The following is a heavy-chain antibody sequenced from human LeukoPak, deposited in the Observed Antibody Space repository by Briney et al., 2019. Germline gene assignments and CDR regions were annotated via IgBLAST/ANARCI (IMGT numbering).Heavy chain of an antibody. D-gene: IGHD2-15*01. CDR1: GYSFTSYW. CDR3: ARPDCSGGSCYALDY. Sequence: GGSLKISCKGSGYSFTSYWIGWVRQMPGKGLEWMGIIYPGDSDTRYSPSFQGQVTISADKSISTAYLQWSSLKASDTAMYYCARPDCSGGSCYALDYWGQGTLVTVSS. V-gene: IGHV5-51*01. CDR2: IYPGDSDT. J-gene: IGHJ4*02.